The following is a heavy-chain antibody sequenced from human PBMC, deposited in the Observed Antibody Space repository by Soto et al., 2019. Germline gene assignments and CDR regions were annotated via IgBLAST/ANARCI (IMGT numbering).Heavy chain of an antibody. CDR2: INPKSRGT. CDR3: ARVTLKAGNWFDP. Sequence: QVQLVQSGAEVKKPGASVEVSCKASGYTFTDYFIHWVRQAPGQGFEWMGWINPKSRGTNYAQKFQGRVTMTRDTANSTAYMELRGLTSDDTAVYYCARVTLKAGNWFDPWGQGTLVTVSS. CDR1: GYTFTDYF. J-gene: IGHJ5*02. V-gene: IGHV1-2*02.